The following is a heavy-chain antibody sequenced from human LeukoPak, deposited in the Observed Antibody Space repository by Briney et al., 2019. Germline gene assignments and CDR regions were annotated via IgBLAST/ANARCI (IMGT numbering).Heavy chain of an antibody. J-gene: IGHJ6*02. CDR1: GFTFRTYA. CDR3: ANDTASLDGDYGDYGRSYGMDV. Sequence: GGSLRLSCAASGFTFRTYAMTWVRQAPGKGLEWVSTISNGGDNTYYADSVRGRFTISTDNSKNTLFLQMNSLRAEDTAVYYCANDTASLDGDYGDYGRSYGMDVWGQGTTVTVSS. V-gene: IGHV3-23*01. D-gene: IGHD4-17*01. CDR2: ISNGGDNT.